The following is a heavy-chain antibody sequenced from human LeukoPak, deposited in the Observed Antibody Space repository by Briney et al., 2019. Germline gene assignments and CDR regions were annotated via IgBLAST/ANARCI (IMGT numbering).Heavy chain of an antibody. J-gene: IGHJ4*02. CDR2: IYTSGST. V-gene: IGHV4-61*02. D-gene: IGHD3-10*01. CDR3: AREGYYGSGSYLY. CDR1: GNSISSGDNY. Sequence: SQTLSLTCTVSGNSISSGDNYWSWIRQPAGKGLEWIGRIYTSGSTNYNPSLKSRVTISGDTSKNQFSLKLCSVTAADTAVYYCAREGYYGSGSYLYWGQGTLVTVSS.